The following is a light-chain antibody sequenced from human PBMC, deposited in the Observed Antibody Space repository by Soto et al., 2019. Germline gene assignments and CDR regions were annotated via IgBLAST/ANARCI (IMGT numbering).Light chain of an antibody. Sequence: EIVLTQSPGTLSLSPGERATLSCRASQSFDNRYLAWYQQKPGQAPRILIFGASSRASGIPDRFSGTGSGTDFTLTISRLEPDDFAVYYCHHYGTSSWTFGQGTKVDVK. CDR1: QSFDNRY. J-gene: IGKJ1*01. CDR3: HHYGTSSWT. CDR2: GAS. V-gene: IGKV3-20*01.